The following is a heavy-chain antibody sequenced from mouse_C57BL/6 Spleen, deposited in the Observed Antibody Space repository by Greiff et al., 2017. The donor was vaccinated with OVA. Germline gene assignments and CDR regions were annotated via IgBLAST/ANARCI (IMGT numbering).Heavy chain of an antibody. J-gene: IGHJ1*03. CDR2: INPNNGGT. V-gene: IGHV1-26*01. CDR1: GYTFTDYY. D-gene: IGHD2-1*01. CDR3: ARGIYYGNYGRYFDV. Sequence: VQLQQSGPELVKPGASVKISCKASGYTFTDYYMNWVKQSHGKSLEWIGDINPNNGGTSYNQKFKGKATLTVDKSSSTAYMELRSLTSEDSAVYYCARGIYYGNYGRYFDVWGTGTTVTVSS.